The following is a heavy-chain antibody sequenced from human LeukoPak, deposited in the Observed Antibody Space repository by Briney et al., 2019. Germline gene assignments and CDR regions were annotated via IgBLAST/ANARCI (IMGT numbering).Heavy chain of an antibody. CDR1: GGSISSSNW. Sequence: KTSETLSLTGAVSGGSISSSNWWSWVRQPPGKGMEWIGEIYHSGSTNYNPSLKSRVTISVDKSKNQFSLKLSSVTAADTAVYYCARMRIVGAAGFDYWGQGTLVTVSS. V-gene: IGHV4-4*02. CDR3: ARMRIVGAAGFDY. J-gene: IGHJ4*02. CDR2: IYHSGST. D-gene: IGHD1-26*01.